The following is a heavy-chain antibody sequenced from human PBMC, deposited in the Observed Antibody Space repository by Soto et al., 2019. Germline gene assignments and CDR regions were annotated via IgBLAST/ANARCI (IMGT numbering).Heavy chain of an antibody. D-gene: IGHD6-6*01. CDR3: ARDGGGWQLVNWFDP. J-gene: IGHJ5*02. CDR1: GFTFSSYA. V-gene: IGHV3-30-3*01. Sequence: GGSLRLSCAASGFTFSSYAMHWVRQAPGKGLEWVAVISYDGSNKYYADSVKGRFTISRDNSKNTLYLQMNSLRAEDTAVYYCARDGGGWQLVNWFDPWGQGTLVTVSS. CDR2: ISYDGSNK.